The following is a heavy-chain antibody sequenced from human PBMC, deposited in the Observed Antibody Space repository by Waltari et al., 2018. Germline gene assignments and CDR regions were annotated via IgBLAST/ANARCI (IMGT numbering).Heavy chain of an antibody. CDR2: INHSGST. Sequence: QVQLQQWGAGLLKPSETLSLTCAVSGGSFSGYYWSWIRQPPGKGLGWMGEINHSGSTNYNPSLKSRVTISVDTSKNQFSLKLSSVTAADTAVYYCAEEQQLGLYAFDIWGQGTMVTVSS. J-gene: IGHJ3*02. V-gene: IGHV4-34*01. CDR1: GGSFSGYY. CDR3: AEEQQLGLYAFDI. D-gene: IGHD6-13*01.